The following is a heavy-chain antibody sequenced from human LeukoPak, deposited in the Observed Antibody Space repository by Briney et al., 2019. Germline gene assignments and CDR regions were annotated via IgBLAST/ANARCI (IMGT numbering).Heavy chain of an antibody. D-gene: IGHD3-16*02. J-gene: IGHJ3*02. Sequence: PSETLSLTCTVSGGSISSGGYYWSWIRQHPGKGLEWIGYIYYSGSTYYNPSLKSRVTISVDTSKIQFSLKLNSVTAADTAVYYCARGVMITFGEVIVMGAFNIWGQGTMVTVSS. CDR1: GGSISSGGYY. CDR2: IYYSGST. V-gene: IGHV4-31*03. CDR3: ARGVMITFGEVIVMGAFNI.